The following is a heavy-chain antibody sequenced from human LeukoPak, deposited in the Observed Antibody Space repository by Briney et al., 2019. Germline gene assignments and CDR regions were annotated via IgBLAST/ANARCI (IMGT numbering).Heavy chain of an antibody. Sequence: KPSQTLSLTCAISGDSVSSNSAARNWIRQSPSRGLEWLGRTYYRSKWYNDYAGSVRSRITIYSDASKNQFSLQLNSVTPEDTAVYYCARDLIGSRFDYWGQGTLVTVSS. J-gene: IGHJ4*02. V-gene: IGHV6-1*01. D-gene: IGHD1-26*01. CDR1: GDSVSSNSAA. CDR2: TYYRSKWYN. CDR3: ARDLIGSRFDY.